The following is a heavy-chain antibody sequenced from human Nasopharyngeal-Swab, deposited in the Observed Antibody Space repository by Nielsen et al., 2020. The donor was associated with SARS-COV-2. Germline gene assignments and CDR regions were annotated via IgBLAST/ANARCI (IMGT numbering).Heavy chain of an antibody. CDR2: IYSGGST. J-gene: IGHJ6*03. Sequence: RQAPGKGLEWVSVIYSGGSTYYADSVKGRFTISRDNSKNTLYLQTNSLRAEDTAVYYCATQDGYNYYYYYMDVWGKGTTVTVSS. CDR3: ATQDGYNYYYYYMDV. D-gene: IGHD5-24*01. V-gene: IGHV3-53*01.